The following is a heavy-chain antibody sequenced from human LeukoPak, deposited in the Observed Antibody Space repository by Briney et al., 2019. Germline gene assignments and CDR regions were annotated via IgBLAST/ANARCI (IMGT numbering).Heavy chain of an antibody. V-gene: IGHV4-59*01. CDR3: PRLNPDGSGYLGVRGSLYFDY. CDR1: GGSISSYY. D-gene: IGHD3-22*01. J-gene: IGHJ4*02. CDR2: IYYSGSN. Sequence: SEPLSLTCTVSGGSISSYYWRWIRQPPGKGLEWIGYIYYSGSNNYNPSLKSRVTISVDKSKNQFSLKLGSLTSAEAAVYHWPRLNPDGSGYLGVRGSLYFDYWGERALVTVSS.